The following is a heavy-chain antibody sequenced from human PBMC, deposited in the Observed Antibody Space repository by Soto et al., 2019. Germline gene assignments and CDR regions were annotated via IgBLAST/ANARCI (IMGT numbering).Heavy chain of an antibody. CDR1: GLTFSSYA. D-gene: IGHD3-16*01. CDR3: AREGEGLDY. Sequence: QVQLVESGGGVVQPGRSLRLSCAASGLTFSSYAMHWVRQAPGKGLEWVADISYDGSNKYYADSVKGRFTISRDNSRKTPYLQMNSLRAEDTAVYFWAREGEGLDYWGQGTLVTVSS. V-gene: IGHV3-30-3*01. CDR2: ISYDGSNK. J-gene: IGHJ4*02.